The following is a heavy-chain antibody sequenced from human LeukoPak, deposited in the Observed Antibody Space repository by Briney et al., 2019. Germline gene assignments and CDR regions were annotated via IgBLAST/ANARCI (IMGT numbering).Heavy chain of an antibody. V-gene: IGHV3-30*18. CDR3: AKDFGEAAFDI. J-gene: IGHJ3*02. CDR1: GFTFSTYD. Sequence: GGSLRLSCAASGFTFSTYDMHWVRQAPGKGLAWVAIISYDGSDKYYADSVKGRFTISRDNSKNTLYLQMNSLRAEDTAVYYCAKDFGEAAFDIWGQGTMVTVSS. CDR2: ISYDGSDK. D-gene: IGHD3-10*01.